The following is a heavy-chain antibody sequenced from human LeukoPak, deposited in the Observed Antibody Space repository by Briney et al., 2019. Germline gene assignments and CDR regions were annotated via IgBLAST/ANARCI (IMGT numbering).Heavy chain of an antibody. J-gene: IGHJ4*02. Sequence: GGSLRLSCAASGFTFSDYPMNWVRQTPGKGLEWVSYISSTGVIYYADSVRGRFSIARDNAMNSVYMQMNSLRAEDTALYYCARDHNWGFDYWGRGTLVTVSS. CDR3: ARDHNWGFDY. CDR2: ISSTGVI. CDR1: GFTFSDYP. D-gene: IGHD7-27*01. V-gene: IGHV3-69-1*01.